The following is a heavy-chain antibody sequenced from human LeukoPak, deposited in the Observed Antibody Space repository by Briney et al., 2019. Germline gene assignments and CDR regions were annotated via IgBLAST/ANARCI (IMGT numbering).Heavy chain of an antibody. J-gene: IGHJ5*02. CDR2: INHSGST. CDR1: GGSFSGYY. V-gene: IGHV4-34*01. D-gene: IGHD2-15*01. Sequence: PSETLSLTCAVCGGSFSGYYWSWIRQPPGKGLEWIGEINHSGSTNYNPSLKSRVTVSVDTSKNQFSLKLSSVTAADTAVYYCARRRYCSGGSCNRSRPWFDPWGQGTLVTVSS. CDR3: ARRRYCSGGSCNRSRPWFDP.